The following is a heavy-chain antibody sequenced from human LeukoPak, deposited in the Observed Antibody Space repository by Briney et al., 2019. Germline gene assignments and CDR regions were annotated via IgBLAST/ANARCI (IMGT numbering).Heavy chain of an antibody. V-gene: IGHV4-39*07. CDR2: IYYSGST. CDR1: GGSISSSSYY. Sequence: SETLSLTCTVSGGSISSSSYYWGWIRQPPGKGLEWIGSIYYSGSTYYNPSLKSRVTISVDTSKNQFSLKLSSVTAADTAVYYCARGLRMARGSYYFRVGWFDPWGQGTLVTVSS. J-gene: IGHJ5*02. D-gene: IGHD1-26*01. CDR3: ARGLRMARGSYYFRVGWFDP.